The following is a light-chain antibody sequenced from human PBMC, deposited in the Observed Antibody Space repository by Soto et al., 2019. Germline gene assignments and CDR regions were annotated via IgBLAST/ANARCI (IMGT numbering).Light chain of an antibody. CDR3: QQYNTYPWT. CDR1: ESISSW. J-gene: IGKJ1*01. CDR2: DVS. V-gene: IGKV1-5*01. Sequence: DIQMTQSPSTLSASIGDRVTITCRASESISSWLAWYQQKPGKAPKLLIYDVSSLASGVPSRFSGSGSGTDFTLTISRLQPDDFATYYCQQYNTYPWTFGQGTKVENK.